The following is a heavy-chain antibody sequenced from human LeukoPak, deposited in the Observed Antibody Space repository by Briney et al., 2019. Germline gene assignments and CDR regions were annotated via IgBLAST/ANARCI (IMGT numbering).Heavy chain of an antibody. D-gene: IGHD5-12*01. Sequence: SETLSLTCTVSGGSISSYYWSWIRQPPGKGLEWIGYIYHSGSANYSPSLKSRVTMSADTSKNQFSLKLTSVAAADTAVYYCARGGGGYAFDYWGQGTLVTVSS. J-gene: IGHJ4*02. CDR1: GGSISSYY. CDR2: IYHSGSA. V-gene: IGHV4-59*01. CDR3: ARGGGGYAFDY.